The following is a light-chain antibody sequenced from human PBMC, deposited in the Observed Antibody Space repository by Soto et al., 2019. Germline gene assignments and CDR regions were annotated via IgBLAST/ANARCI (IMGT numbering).Light chain of an antibody. CDR1: QGISSY. CDR3: QQYYSYPQT. V-gene: IGKV1-8*01. Sequence: AIRMTQSPSSFSASTGDRVTITCRASQGISSYLAWYQQQPGKAPKLLIYAASTLQSGVPSRFSGSGSGTDFTLTISCLQSEDFATYSCQQYYSYPQTFGQGTKVEIK. CDR2: AAS. J-gene: IGKJ1*01.